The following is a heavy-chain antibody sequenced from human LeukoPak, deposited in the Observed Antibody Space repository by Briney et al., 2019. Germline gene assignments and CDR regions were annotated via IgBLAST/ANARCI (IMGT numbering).Heavy chain of an antibody. Sequence: PSETLSLTCTVSGGSISSYYWSRIRQPPGKGLEWIGYIYYSGSTNYNPSLKSRVTISVDTSKNQFSLKLSSVTAADTAVYYCARTKVITFDYWGQGTLVTVSS. V-gene: IGHV4-59*01. J-gene: IGHJ4*02. CDR1: GGSISSYY. CDR3: ARTKVITFDY. D-gene: IGHD4-17*01. CDR2: IYYSGST.